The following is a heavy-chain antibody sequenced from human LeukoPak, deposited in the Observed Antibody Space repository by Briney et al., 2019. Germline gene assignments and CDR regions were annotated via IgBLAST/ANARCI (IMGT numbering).Heavy chain of an antibody. CDR1: GGSISSYY. J-gene: IGHJ4*02. V-gene: IGHV4-59*01. Sequence: SETLSLTCAVSGGSISSYYWSWVRQPPGKGLEWIGYIYYSGSTNYNPSLKSRVTISVDTSNNHFSLKLSSVTAADTAVYYCARYLAGSWRRYFDYWGQGTLVTVSS. CDR2: IYYSGST. D-gene: IGHD6-13*01. CDR3: ARYLAGSWRRYFDY.